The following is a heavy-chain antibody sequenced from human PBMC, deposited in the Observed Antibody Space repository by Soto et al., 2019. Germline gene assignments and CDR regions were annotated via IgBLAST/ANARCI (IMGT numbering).Heavy chain of an antibody. Sequence: PSETLSLTCAVSGGSISSSNWWSWVRQPPGKGLEWIGEIYHSGSTNYNPSLKSRVTISVDKSKNQFSLKLSSVTAADTAVYYCARRRGCSSTSCPETWGQGTLVTVSS. CDR2: IYHSGST. CDR1: GGSISSSNW. D-gene: IGHD2-2*01. V-gene: IGHV4-4*02. J-gene: IGHJ5*02. CDR3: ARRRGCSSTSCPET.